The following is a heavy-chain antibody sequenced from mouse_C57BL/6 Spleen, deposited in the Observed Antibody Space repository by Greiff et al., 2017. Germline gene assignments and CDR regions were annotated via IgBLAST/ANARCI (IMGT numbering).Heavy chain of an antibody. CDR1: GYTFTSSW. J-gene: IGHJ2*02. V-gene: IGHV1-64*01. D-gene: IGHD2-10*02. CDR3: AQRGEYGNYEMDY. Sequence: QVQLQQPGAELVKPGASVKLSCKASGYTFTSSWLHWVKQRPGPGLAWIGMIHPNSGSTNYNEKFQSKATLTVDKSSSTAYMQLSSLTSVDSAVYYCAQRGEYGNYEMDYWGQGTSLTVSS. CDR2: IHPNSGST.